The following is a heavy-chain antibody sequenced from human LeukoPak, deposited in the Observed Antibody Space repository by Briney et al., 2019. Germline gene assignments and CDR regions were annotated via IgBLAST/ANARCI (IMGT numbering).Heavy chain of an antibody. Sequence: GGSLRLSCAASGFTFSDYYMSWIRQAPGKGLEWVSYISSSSIYTNSADSVKGRFTISRDSAKNSLYLQMNSLRAEDTAVYYCARVLGSYTFDYWGQGTLVTVSS. CDR3: ARVLGSYTFDY. D-gene: IGHD3-10*01. J-gene: IGHJ4*02. V-gene: IGHV3-11*05. CDR2: ISSSSIYT. CDR1: GFTFSDYY.